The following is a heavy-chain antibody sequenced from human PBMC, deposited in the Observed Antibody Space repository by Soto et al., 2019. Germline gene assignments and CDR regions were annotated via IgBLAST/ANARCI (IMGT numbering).Heavy chain of an antibody. CDR3: VTRFTAVATARFDY. V-gene: IGHV3-15*04. D-gene: IGHD2-21*02. Sequence: EVQLVESGGGLVKPGGSLRLSCTASGFTFSKAYMNWVRQAPGQGLEWVGQIDSKIDADKTDLAAPVKGRFTLSRDDSKNTVYLQMNGLEIEDTAMYYCVTRFTAVATARFDYWGQETLVTVSS. CDR1: GFTFSKAY. J-gene: IGHJ4*02. CDR2: IDSKIDADKT.